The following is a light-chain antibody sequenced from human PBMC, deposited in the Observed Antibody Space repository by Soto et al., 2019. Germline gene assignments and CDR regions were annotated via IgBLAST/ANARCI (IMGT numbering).Light chain of an antibody. CDR3: QQYNSPWLT. J-gene: IGKJ4*01. V-gene: IGKV1-5*01. CDR2: DAS. Sequence: DIQMTQSPSTLSASVGDRVTITCRASQSISSWLAWYQQKPGKAPKLLIYDASSLESGVPSRFIGSGSGTEFTLTISSRQPDDIATYNVQQYNSPWLTFSRGTKVEIK. CDR1: QSISSW.